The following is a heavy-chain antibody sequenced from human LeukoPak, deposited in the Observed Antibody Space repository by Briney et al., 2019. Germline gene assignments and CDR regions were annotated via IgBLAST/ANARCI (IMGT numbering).Heavy chain of an antibody. CDR1: GFTVSSNY. V-gene: IGHV3-23*01. CDR3: AKGSIVGATTLLFDY. Sequence: GGSLRLSCAASGFTVSSNYMSWVRQAPGKGLEWVSTISGSGGSTYYADSVKGRFTISRDNSKNTLHLQMNSLRAEDTAVYYCAKGSIVGATTLLFDYWGQGTLVSVSS. CDR2: ISGSGGST. J-gene: IGHJ4*02. D-gene: IGHD1-26*01.